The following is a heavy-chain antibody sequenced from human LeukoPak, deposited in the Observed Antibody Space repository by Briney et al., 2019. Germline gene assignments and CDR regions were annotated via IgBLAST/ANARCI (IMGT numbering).Heavy chain of an antibody. CDR1: GFTFNSYA. J-gene: IGHJ4*02. D-gene: IGHD6-13*01. V-gene: IGHV3-30-3*01. CDR2: ISYDGNNK. CDR3: ARPPTRSSSEYYFDY. Sequence: PGRSLRLSCAASGFTFNSYAMHWVRQAPGKGLEWVAVISYDGNNKYYADSVKGRFTISRDNSKNTLYLQMNSLRAEDTAVYYCARPPTRSSSEYYFDYWGQGTLVTVSS.